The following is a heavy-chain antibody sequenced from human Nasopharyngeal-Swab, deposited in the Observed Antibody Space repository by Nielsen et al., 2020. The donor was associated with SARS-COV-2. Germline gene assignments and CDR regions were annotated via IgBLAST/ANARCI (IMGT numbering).Heavy chain of an antibody. V-gene: IGHV3-30-3*01. D-gene: IGHD6-19*01. CDR1: GFTFSSYA. CDR3: ARGLPAVAEYFDY. Sequence: GGSLRLSCAASGFTFSSYAMHWVRQAPGKGLERVAVISYDGSNKYYADSVKGRFTISRDNSKNTLYLQMNSLRAEDTAVYYCARGLPAVAEYFDYWGQGTLVTVSS. J-gene: IGHJ4*02. CDR2: ISYDGSNK.